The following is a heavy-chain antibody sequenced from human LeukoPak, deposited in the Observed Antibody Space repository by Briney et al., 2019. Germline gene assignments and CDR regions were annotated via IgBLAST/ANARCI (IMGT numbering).Heavy chain of an antibody. Sequence: SETLSLTCSVSGGSITSRSYYWGWIRQSPGAGLEWIGTTYYSGGTFYNPSLRSRVTISLDTSENHFSLKMNSMTAADTAMYYCARKLNWGLGAFDIWGQGALVTVSS. CDR3: ARKLNWGLGAFDI. J-gene: IGHJ3*02. CDR2: TYYSGGT. CDR1: GGSITSRSYY. D-gene: IGHD7-27*01. V-gene: IGHV4-39*07.